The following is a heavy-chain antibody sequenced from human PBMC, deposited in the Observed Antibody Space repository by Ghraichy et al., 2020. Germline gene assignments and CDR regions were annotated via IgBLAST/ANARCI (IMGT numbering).Heavy chain of an antibody. J-gene: IGHJ3*02. Sequence: GESLNISCAASGFTFSSYSMNWVRQAPGKGLEWVSYISSSSSTIYYADSVKGRFTISRDNAKNSLYLQMNSLRDEDTAVYYCARGQYYYDSSGYYRGPAFDIWGQGTMVTVSS. D-gene: IGHD3-22*01. V-gene: IGHV3-48*02. CDR2: ISSSSSTI. CDR3: ARGQYYYDSSGYYRGPAFDI. CDR1: GFTFSSYS.